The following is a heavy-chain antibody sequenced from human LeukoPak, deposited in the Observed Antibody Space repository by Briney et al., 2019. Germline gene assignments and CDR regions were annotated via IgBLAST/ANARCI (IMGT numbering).Heavy chain of an antibody. V-gene: IGHV3-20*01. Sequence: GGSLRLSCAASGFTFDDYGMSWVRQAPGKGLEWVSGINWNGGSTGYADSVKGRFTISRDNAKNSLYLQMNSLRAEDTALYHCARACCSGGSYYYYMDVWGKGTTVTISS. CDR2: INWNGGST. D-gene: IGHD2-15*01. CDR1: GFTFDDYG. J-gene: IGHJ6*03. CDR3: ARACCSGGSYYYYMDV.